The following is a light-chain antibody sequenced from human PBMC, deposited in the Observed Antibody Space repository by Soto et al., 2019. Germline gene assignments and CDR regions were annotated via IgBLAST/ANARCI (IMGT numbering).Light chain of an antibody. J-gene: IGKJ2*01. CDR1: QSVSSY. CDR3: QQYDTSPRT. V-gene: IGKV3-20*01. Sequence: EIVLTQSPATLSLSPGERATLSCRASQSVSSYLAWYQQKPGQAPRLLIYDASNRATGIPDRFSGSGSGTDFTLTISRLEAEDFAVYYCQQYDTSPRTFGQGTKVDIK. CDR2: DAS.